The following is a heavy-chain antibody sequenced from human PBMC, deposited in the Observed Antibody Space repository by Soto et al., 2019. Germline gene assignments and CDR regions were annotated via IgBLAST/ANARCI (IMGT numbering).Heavy chain of an antibody. Sequence: QVQLVESGGDVVQPGTSLRLSCAASGSSFSSYPMHWVRQAPGKGLEWVAVISYDGTDKYYADSVKGRFTISRDNSRNTLYLQMNSLRGDDAAVYLCARARPHCSSTTCYNDYYGMDVWGQGTTVTVSS. J-gene: IGHJ6*02. CDR1: GSSFSSYP. CDR3: ARARPHCSSTTCYNDYYGMDV. D-gene: IGHD2-2*02. CDR2: ISYDGTDK. V-gene: IGHV3-30-3*01.